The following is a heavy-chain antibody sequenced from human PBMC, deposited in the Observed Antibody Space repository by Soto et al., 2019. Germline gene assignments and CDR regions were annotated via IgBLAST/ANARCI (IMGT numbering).Heavy chain of an antibody. CDR2: ISAYNGNT. CDR1: GYTFTSYG. V-gene: IGHV1-18*01. J-gene: IGHJ5*02. D-gene: IGHD5-18*01. CDR3: AREMGYSYGHGWFDP. Sequence: ASVKVSFKASGYTFTSYGISWLRQAPGQGLEWMGWISAYNGNTNYAQKLQGRVTMTTDTSTSTAYMELRSLRSDDTAVYYCAREMGYSYGHGWFDPWGQGTLVTVSS.